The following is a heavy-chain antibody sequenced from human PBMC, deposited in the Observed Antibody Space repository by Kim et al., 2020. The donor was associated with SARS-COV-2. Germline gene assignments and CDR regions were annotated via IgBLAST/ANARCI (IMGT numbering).Heavy chain of an antibody. V-gene: IGHV3-23*01. CDR3: AKGTTKMYYDILTGSRPPTFDY. J-gene: IGHJ4*02. CDR2: ISGSGGST. D-gene: IGHD3-9*01. Sequence: GGSLRLSCAASGFTFSSYAMSWVRQAPGKGLEWVSAISGSGGSTYYADSVKGRFTISRDNSKNTLYLQMNSLRAEDTAVYYCAKGTTKMYYDILTGSRPPTFDYWGQGTLVTVSS. CDR1: GFTFSSYA.